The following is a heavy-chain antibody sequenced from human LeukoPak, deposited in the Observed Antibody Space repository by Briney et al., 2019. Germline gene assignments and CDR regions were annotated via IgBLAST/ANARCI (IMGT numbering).Heavy chain of an antibody. D-gene: IGHD2-15*01. J-gene: IGHJ4*02. V-gene: IGHV3-23*01. CDR2: ISSSGGST. Sequence: PGGSLRLSCAASGFTFSSYAMNWVRQAPGKGLEWVSAISSSGGSTYYADSVKGRFTISRDNAKNTLYLQMNSLRAEDTAVYYCAKYPSPCSGGSCYPIEWYFDYWGQGTLVTVSS. CDR3: AKYPSPCSGGSCYPIEWYFDY. CDR1: GFTFSSYA.